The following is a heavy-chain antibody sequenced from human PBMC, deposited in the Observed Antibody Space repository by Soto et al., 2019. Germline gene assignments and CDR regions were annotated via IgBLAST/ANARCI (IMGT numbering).Heavy chain of an antibody. Sequence: PSETLSVTCAVSGGSFSGYYWDGVRLPPGRGLEWIGEMNHSGRTTYNPSLMSRVAMSLDTSKNQFSLKLTSVTASDTAVYYSASVVRDSNYYYHYGMDVWGQGTTVTVSS. CDR1: GGSFSGYY. J-gene: IGHJ6*02. CDR3: ASVVRDSNYYYHYGMDV. D-gene: IGHD2-21*01. V-gene: IGHV4-34*01. CDR2: MNHSGRT.